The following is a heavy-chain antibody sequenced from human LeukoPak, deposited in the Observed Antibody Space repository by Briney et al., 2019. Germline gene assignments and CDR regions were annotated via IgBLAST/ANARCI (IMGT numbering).Heavy chain of an antibody. V-gene: IGHV4-4*08. CDR1: GGSISSYY. CDR2: IYTSGST. CDR3: ARSSGWFGVFDY. J-gene: IGHJ4*02. D-gene: IGHD6-19*01. Sequence: SEALSLTCTVSGGSISSYYWSWIRQPPGKGLEWIGRIYTSGSTNYNPSLKSRVTISVDTSKNQFSLKLSSVTAADTAVYYCARSSGWFGVFDYWGQGTLVTVSS.